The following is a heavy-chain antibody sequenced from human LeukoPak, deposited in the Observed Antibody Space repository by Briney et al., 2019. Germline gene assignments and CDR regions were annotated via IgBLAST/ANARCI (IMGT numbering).Heavy chain of an antibody. CDR3: ARLFGTDYGDT. CDR1: GGFISSADYD. D-gene: IGHD4-17*01. V-gene: IGHV4-39*01. CDR2: IYYIGST. J-gene: IGHJ5*02. Sequence: PSETLSLTCTVSGGFISSADYDWGWISQPPGKGLEWIGSIYYIGSTYYNPSLKSRVTISVDTSKNQFSLKLSSVTAADTAVYYCARLFGTDYGDTWGQGTLVTVSS.